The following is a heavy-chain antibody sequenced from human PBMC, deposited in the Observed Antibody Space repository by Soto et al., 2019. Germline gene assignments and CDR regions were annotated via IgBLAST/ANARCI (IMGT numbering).Heavy chain of an antibody. J-gene: IGHJ4*02. CDR1: GFTFSSYA. CDR3: ARPIKYDSSGYLDY. CDR2: INNSGGTT. D-gene: IGHD3-22*01. V-gene: IGHV3-23*01. Sequence: GGSLRLSCAASGFTFSSYAMTWVRQAPGKGLEWVSTINNSGGTTYYADYVKGRFTISRDNSKNTLYLQMNTLRADDTAVYYCARPIKYDSSGYLDYWGQGTLVTVSS.